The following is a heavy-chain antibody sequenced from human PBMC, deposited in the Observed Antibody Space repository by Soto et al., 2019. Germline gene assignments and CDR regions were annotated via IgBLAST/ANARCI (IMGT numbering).Heavy chain of an antibody. CDR1: GYTFTSYD. J-gene: IGHJ4*02. Sequence: ASVKVSCKPSGYTFTSYDINWVRQATGQGLEWMGWMNPNSGNTGHAQKFQGRVTMTRDTLTSTAYMELSGLTSEDTAVYYCAREPAAFDYWGLGTLVTVSS. CDR3: AREPAAFDY. CDR2: MNPNSGNT. V-gene: IGHV1-8*01. D-gene: IGHD6-25*01.